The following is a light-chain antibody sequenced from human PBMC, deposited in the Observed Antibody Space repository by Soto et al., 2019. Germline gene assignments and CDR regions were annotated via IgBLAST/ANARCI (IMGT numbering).Light chain of an antibody. CDR2: GAS. CDR3: QQYGSSPET. Sequence: EIVLTQSPGTLSLSPGERATVSCRASQSVSSNYLAWYQQKPGQAPRLLIYGASSRATGIPDRFSGSGSGTDFTLTISRLAPEDFAVYYCQQYGSSPETFGQGTKVDIK. CDR1: QSVSSNY. V-gene: IGKV3-20*01. J-gene: IGKJ1*01.